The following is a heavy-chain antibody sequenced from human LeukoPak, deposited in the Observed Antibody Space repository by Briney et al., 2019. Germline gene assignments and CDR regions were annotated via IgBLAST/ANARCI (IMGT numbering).Heavy chain of an antibody. Sequence: SQTLSLTCAISGDSVSSNSAAWNWIRQSPSRGLEWLGRTYYRSKWYNDYAVSVKSRITINPDTSKNQFSLQLNSVTPEDTAVYYCARAKGRTRSGSLGMDVWGQGTTVAVSS. V-gene: IGHV6-1*01. D-gene: IGHD3-10*01. CDR2: TYYRSKWYN. CDR3: ARAKGRTRSGSLGMDV. J-gene: IGHJ6*02. CDR1: GDSVSSNSAA.